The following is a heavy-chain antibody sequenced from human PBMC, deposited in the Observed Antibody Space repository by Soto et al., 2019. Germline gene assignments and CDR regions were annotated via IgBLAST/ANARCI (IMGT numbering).Heavy chain of an antibody. D-gene: IGHD5-12*01. CDR2: IYYNDDR. CDR3: AQSHGGYEIIYFDF. J-gene: IGHJ4*02. CDR1: GFSLTTAGVA. Sequence: SGPTLVNPTQTLTLTCTFSGFSLTTAGVAVGWIRQTPGGALEWLTLIYYNDDRRFSPSLKTRLTITGDTSKNQVVLSLTNVAPGNTATYFCAQSHGGYEIIYFDFWGQGXPVTVYS. V-gene: IGHV2-5*01.